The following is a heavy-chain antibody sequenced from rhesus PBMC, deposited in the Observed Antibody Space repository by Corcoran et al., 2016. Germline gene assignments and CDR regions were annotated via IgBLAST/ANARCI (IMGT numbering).Heavy chain of an antibody. V-gene: IGHV3-136*01. Sequence: EVQLVESGEGLVQPGGSLRLSCAASGFTFSSSDLRWLRQAPGTGLEWVSYISYTVKTIYYADSVKGRFTISRDNAKTSLSLQMSSLRAEDTAVYYCTRGGYSSSGLDSWGQGVVVTVSS. J-gene: IGHJ6*01. CDR1: GFTFSSSD. CDR3: TRGGYSSSGLDS. CDR2: ISYTVKTI. D-gene: IGHD5-24*01.